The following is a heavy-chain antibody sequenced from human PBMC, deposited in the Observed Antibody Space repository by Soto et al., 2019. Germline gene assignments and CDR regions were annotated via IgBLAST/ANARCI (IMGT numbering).Heavy chain of an antibody. V-gene: IGHV3-23*01. J-gene: IGHJ6*02. CDR3: AKEKTGTSVFYGMDV. CDR2: ISGSGGST. D-gene: IGHD1-1*01. CDR1: GFTFSSYA. Sequence: GGSLRLSCAASGFTFSSYAMGWVRQAPGKGLEWVSAISGSGGSTYYADSVKGRFTISRDNSKNTLYLQMNSLRAEDTAVYYCAKEKTGTSVFYGMDVWGQGTTVTSP.